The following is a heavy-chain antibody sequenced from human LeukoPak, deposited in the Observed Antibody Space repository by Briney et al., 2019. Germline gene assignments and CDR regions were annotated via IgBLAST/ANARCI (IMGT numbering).Heavy chain of an antibody. CDR3: AKEFGDYSPPY. D-gene: IGHD3-10*01. CDR2: ITSSGDVT. J-gene: IGHJ4*02. V-gene: IGHV3-23*01. Sequence: PGGSLRLSCAASGFTFNIYAMSWVRQAPGKGLEWVSSITSSGDVTFYADSVKDRFTISRDNSKNTLSLQMNSLRAEDTAVYYCAKEFGDYSPPYWGQGTLVTVSS. CDR1: GFTFNIYA.